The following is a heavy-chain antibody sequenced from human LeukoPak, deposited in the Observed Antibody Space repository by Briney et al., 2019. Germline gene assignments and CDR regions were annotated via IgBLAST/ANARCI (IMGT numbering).Heavy chain of an antibody. J-gene: IGHJ4*02. Sequence: GGSLRLSCAASGFTFSTYTMNWVRQAPGKGLEWVSSISSSSSYIDYADSVKGRFTISRDNAKNSLYLLMNSLRAEDTAVYYCARDGVVKRLDSWGQGTLVTVSS. CDR1: GFTFSTYT. V-gene: IGHV3-21*01. CDR3: ARDGVVKRLDS. CDR2: ISSSSSYI. D-gene: IGHD3-3*01.